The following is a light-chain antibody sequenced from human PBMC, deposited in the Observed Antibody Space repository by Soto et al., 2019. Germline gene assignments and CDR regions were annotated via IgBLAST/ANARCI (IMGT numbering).Light chain of an antibody. V-gene: IGKV3-11*01. CDR1: QSVSRH. J-gene: IGKJ4*01. Sequence: EIVLTQSPATLSLSPGEGATLSCRASQSVSRHLAWYQQKPGQAPRLLIYDASNRATGIPARFSGSGSGTDFTLTISSLEPEDFAVYYCQQYGSLPLSFGGGTKVDIK. CDR3: QQYGSLPLS. CDR2: DAS.